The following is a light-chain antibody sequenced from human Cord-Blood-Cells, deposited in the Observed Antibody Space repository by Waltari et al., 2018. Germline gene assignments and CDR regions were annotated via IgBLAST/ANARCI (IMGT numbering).Light chain of an antibody. Sequence: VLTQSPGTLSLSPGEIATLSCRASQSITKKFFAWYQQKPCQAPRLLIYGASSRAAGIPDRFSGSGSGTDFTLTISRLEPEDSAVYYCQQYGSSVMYTF. J-gene: IGKJ2*01. CDR1: QSITKKF. CDR2: GAS. V-gene: IGKV3-20*01. CDR3: QQYGSSVMYT.